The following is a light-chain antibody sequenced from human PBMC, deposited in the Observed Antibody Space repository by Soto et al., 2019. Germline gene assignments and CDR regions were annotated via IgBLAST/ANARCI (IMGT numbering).Light chain of an antibody. Sequence: DIKVTQSPSFLSASVGDRVTITCRASQDISSYFDWYQQKPGKDPRVLTHSASTLQSGVPSRFIATVSGTTFTLSISSLHPEDFATYNCQQRNRFPLTFDQGTKVEV. CDR2: SAS. CDR1: QDISSY. CDR3: QQRNRFPLT. V-gene: IGKV1-9*01. J-gene: IGKJ1*01.